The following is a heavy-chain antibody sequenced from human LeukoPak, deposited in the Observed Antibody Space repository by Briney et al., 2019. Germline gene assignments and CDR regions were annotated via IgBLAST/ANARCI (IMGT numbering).Heavy chain of an antibody. Sequence: SETLSLTCAVSGGSISSGGYSWSWIRQPPGKGLEWIGYIYYSGSTYYNPSLKSRVTISVDTSKNQFSLKLSSVTAADTAVYYCARDIPGYSGYDYAFDIWGQGTMVTVSS. CDR3: ARDIPGYSGYDYAFDI. CDR1: GGSISSGGYS. J-gene: IGHJ3*02. D-gene: IGHD5-12*01. CDR2: IYYSGST. V-gene: IGHV4-30-4*07.